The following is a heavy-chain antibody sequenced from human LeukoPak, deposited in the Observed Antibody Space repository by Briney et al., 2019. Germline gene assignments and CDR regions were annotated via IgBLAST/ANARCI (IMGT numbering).Heavy chain of an antibody. CDR2: INQDGSEI. D-gene: IGHD4-11*01. CDR3: AKSRSNPGYFDL. J-gene: IGHJ2*01. Sequence: GGSLRLSCAASGLTFSSYWMSWVRQAPGEGLEWVANINQDGSEIYYVDSVKGRFTISRDNAKNSLYLQMNSLRAEDMALYYCAKSRSNPGYFDLWGRGTLVTVSS. CDR1: GLTFSSYW. V-gene: IGHV3-7*03.